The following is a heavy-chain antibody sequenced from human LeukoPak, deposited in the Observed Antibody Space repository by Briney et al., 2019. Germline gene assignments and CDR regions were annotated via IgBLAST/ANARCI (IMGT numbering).Heavy chain of an antibody. CDR3: ASGTGTTILFDY. CDR1: GGTFSSYA. Sequence: ASVKVSCKASGGTFSSYAISWVRQAPGQGLEWMGGIIPICGTANYAQKFQGRVTITTDESTSTAYMELSSLGSEDTAVYYCASGTGTTILFDYWGQGTLVTVSS. CDR2: IIPICGTA. V-gene: IGHV1-69*05. J-gene: IGHJ4*02. D-gene: IGHD1-7*01.